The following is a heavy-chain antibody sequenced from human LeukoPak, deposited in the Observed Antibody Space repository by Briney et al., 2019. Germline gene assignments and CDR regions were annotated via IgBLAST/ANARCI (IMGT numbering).Heavy chain of an antibody. V-gene: IGHV4-61*09. CDR3: ARCMSELDYGDYAYYYHMDV. D-gene: IGHD4-17*01. CDR2: FYSSTRT. J-gene: IGHJ6*04. Sequence: SETPSLTCTVSGDSLTSGSRYWSWIRQPAGKGLEWIGHFYSSTRTTYNPSLESRVTISGDTAKNQFSLKLDSVTAADTAVYFCARCMSELDYGDYAYYYHMDVWGKGTTVTVSS. CDR1: GDSLTSGSRY.